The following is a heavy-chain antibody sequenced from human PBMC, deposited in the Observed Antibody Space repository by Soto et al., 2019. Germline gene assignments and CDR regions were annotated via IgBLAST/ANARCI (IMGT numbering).Heavy chain of an antibody. CDR2: IKLDGSAK. CDR3: ARGYSSSPNWFDP. Sequence: GGFLRLSCAASGFTFSSYWMSWVRQAPGKGLEWVANIKLDGSAKYYVDSVKGRFTISRDNAKNSLYLQMNSLRAEDTAVYYCARGYSSSPNWFDPWGQGTLVTVSS. J-gene: IGHJ5*02. CDR1: GFTFSSYW. V-gene: IGHV3-7*03. D-gene: IGHD6-6*01.